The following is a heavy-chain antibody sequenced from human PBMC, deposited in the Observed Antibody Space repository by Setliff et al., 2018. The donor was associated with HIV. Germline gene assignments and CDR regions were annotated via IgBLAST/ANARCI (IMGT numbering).Heavy chain of an antibody. V-gene: IGHV1-18*01. D-gene: IGHD1-7*01. CDR3: ARVWDWNYDLGY. CDR2: ISAYNGNT. Sequence: DSVKVSCKASGYTFTSYGISWVRQAPGQGLEWMGWISAYNGNTNYAQKFRGRVTMTRDTSTSTAYMELRSLKSDDTAVYYCARVWDWNYDLGYWGQGTLVTVSS. J-gene: IGHJ4*02. CDR1: GYTFTSYG.